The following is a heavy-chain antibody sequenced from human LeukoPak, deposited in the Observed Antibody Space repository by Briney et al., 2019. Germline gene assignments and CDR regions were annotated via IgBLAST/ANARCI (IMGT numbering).Heavy chain of an antibody. CDR3: ARTTEGYAGGPGYSYYYYMDV. CDR1: GGSISSSNW. Sequence: PSETLSLTCAVSGGSISSSNWWSWVRQPPGKGLEWIGEIYHSGSTNYSPSLKSRVTISVDKSKNQFSLKLRSVTAADTAVYYCARTTEGYAGGPGYSYYYYMDVWGKGTTVTISS. J-gene: IGHJ6*03. V-gene: IGHV4-4*02. D-gene: IGHD5-12*01. CDR2: IYHSGST.